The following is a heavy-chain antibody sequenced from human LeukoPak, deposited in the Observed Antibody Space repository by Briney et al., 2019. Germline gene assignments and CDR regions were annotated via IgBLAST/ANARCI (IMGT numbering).Heavy chain of an antibody. J-gene: IGHJ4*02. CDR2: ISTSSSYT. Sequence: GGSLRLSCEASGFTFSDYYMSWIRQAPGKGLEWVSYISTSSSYTNYADSVKGRITISRDNAKNSLCLQMNSLRAEDTAVYYCARELSPVVKYYFDSWGQGTQVTVSS. CDR3: ARELSPVVKYYFDS. V-gene: IGHV3-11*06. CDR1: GFTFSDYY. D-gene: IGHD2-15*01.